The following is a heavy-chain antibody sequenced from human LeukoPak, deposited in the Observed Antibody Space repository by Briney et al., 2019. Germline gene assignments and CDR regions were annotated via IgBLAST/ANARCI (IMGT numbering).Heavy chain of an antibody. CDR3: AGGSGRYYDSSGYPNRNTFDY. Sequence: PSETLSLTCTVSGGSIRSYYWSWIRQPPGKGLEWIGYIYYSGSTNYNPSLKSRVTISVDKSKNQFSLKLSSVTAADTAVYYCAGGSGRYYDSSGYPNRNTFDYWGQGTLVTVSS. J-gene: IGHJ4*02. CDR2: IYYSGST. CDR1: GGSIRSYY. V-gene: IGHV4-59*12. D-gene: IGHD3-22*01.